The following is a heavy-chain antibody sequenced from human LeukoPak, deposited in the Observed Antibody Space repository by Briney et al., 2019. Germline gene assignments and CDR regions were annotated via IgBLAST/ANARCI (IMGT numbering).Heavy chain of an antibody. CDR3: ARGRVRFDP. Sequence: SETLSLTCTISGGSVNSGNYYWSWIRQPPGKGLEWIGYIYYSGSTNYNPSLKSRVTISVDTSKNQFSLKLSSVTAADTAVYYCARGRVRFDPWGQGTLVTVSS. V-gene: IGHV4-61*01. J-gene: IGHJ5*02. CDR2: IYYSGST. CDR1: GGSVNSGNYY. D-gene: IGHD3-10*01.